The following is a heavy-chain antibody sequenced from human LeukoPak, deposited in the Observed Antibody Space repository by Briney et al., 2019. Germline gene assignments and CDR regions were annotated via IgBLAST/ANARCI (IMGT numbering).Heavy chain of an antibody. Sequence: SETLSLTCTASGGSISSSSYYWGWIRQPPGKGLEWIGSIYYSGSTYYNPSLKSRVTISVDTSKNQFSLKLSSVTAADTAVYYCASPVRYSYGEEYYFDYWGQGTLVTVSS. CDR2: IYYSGST. CDR1: GGSISSSSYY. D-gene: IGHD5-18*01. V-gene: IGHV4-39*01. J-gene: IGHJ4*02. CDR3: ASPVRYSYGEEYYFDY.